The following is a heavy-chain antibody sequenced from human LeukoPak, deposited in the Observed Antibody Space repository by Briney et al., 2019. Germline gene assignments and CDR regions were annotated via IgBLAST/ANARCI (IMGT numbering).Heavy chain of an antibody. CDR1: GFTFNSYG. D-gene: IGHD3-10*01. V-gene: IGHV3-30*18. Sequence: PGRSLRLSCAASGFTFNSYGMHWVRQAPGKGLEWVAVISYDGSNKYYADSVKGRFTISRDNSKNTLYLQMNSLRAEDTAVYYCAKDGAYGSGSLDYWGQGTLVTVSS. J-gene: IGHJ4*02. CDR3: AKDGAYGSGSLDY. CDR2: ISYDGSNK.